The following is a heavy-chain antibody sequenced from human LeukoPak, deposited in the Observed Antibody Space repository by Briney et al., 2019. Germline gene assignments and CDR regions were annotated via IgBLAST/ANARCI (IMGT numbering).Heavy chain of an antibody. CDR3: ARGRSLTTSPDY. J-gene: IGHJ4*02. CDR1: GYTFTSYG. V-gene: IGHV1-18*01. Sequence: GASVKVSCKASGYTFTSYGTSWVRRAPGQGLEWMGWISTYNDNTNYAQKLQGRVTMTTDTSTTTVYMELRSLRSDDTAVYYCARGRSLTTSPDYWGQGTLVTVSS. CDR2: ISTYNDNT. D-gene: IGHD6-6*01.